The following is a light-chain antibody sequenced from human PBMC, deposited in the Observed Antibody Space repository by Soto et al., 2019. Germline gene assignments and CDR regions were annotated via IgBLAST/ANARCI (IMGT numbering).Light chain of an antibody. CDR1: QSVTTW. CDR3: QQYNTLSPYT. CDR2: KAS. J-gene: IGKJ2*01. V-gene: IGKV1-5*03. Sequence: DIQMTQSPSTLSASVGDRVTITCRASQSVTTWLAWYRQKPGKAPKVLIYKASNLQSGVPSRFSGSGSGTEFTLTISSLQPDDFATYYCQQYNTLSPYTFGQGTKLEIK.